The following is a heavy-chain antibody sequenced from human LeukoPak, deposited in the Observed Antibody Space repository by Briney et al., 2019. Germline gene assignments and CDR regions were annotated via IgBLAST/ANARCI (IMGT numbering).Heavy chain of an antibody. CDR1: GFTFDEYT. CDR3: AKDIVLAVDYYHYGMDV. J-gene: IGHJ6*02. Sequence: PGGSLRLSCAASGFTFDEYTMHWVRQAPGKGLEWVSGISRNSGSIGYADSVKGRFTISRDNAKNSLYLQMNSLRAEDTALYYCAKDIVLAVDYYHYGMDVWGQGTTITVSS. V-gene: IGHV3-9*01. CDR2: ISRNSGSI. D-gene: IGHD6-19*01.